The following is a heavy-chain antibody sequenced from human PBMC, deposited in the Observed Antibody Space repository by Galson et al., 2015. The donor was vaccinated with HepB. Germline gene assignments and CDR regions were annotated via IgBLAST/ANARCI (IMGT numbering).Heavy chain of an antibody. CDR3: ATGPSHVSSTWYFVSRY. V-gene: IGHV3-66*02. J-gene: IGHJ4*02. CDR1: GFIVSSNY. D-gene: IGHD6-13*01. CDR2: IYSGGST. Sequence: SLRLSCAASGFIVSSNYMSWVRQAPGKGLDWVSVIYSGGSTYYADSVQGRFSISRDNSKNTLYLQMNSLRTEDTAVYYCATGPSHVSSTWYFVSRYWGQGTLVTVSS.